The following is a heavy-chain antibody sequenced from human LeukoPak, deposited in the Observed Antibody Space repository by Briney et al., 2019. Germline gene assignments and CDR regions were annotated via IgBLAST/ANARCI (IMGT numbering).Heavy chain of an antibody. D-gene: IGHD3-10*01. J-gene: IGHJ4*02. CDR1: GFTVSSNY. CDR3: ARTPNYYYGSGNYYND. CDR2: IYSAGTT. V-gene: IGHV3-53*01. Sequence: PGGSLRLSCAASGFTVSSNYMSWVRQAPGKGLECISVIYSAGTTNYADSVKGRFTISRDISKNTVYLQMNSLRAEDTAVYYCARTPNYYYGSGNYYNDWGQGTLVTVSS.